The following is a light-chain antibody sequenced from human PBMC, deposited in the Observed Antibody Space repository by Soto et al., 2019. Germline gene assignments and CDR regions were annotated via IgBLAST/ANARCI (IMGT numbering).Light chain of an antibody. J-gene: IGKJ1*01. CDR1: QSVSSSY. CDR2: GAS. CDR3: QQYGSPTWT. V-gene: IGKV3-20*01. Sequence: EIVLTQSPGTLSLSPGERATLSCRASQSVSSSYLAWYQQKPGQAPRLLIYGASSRATGIPDRFSGSGSGTDFTLTISRLEPEDFAVYYCQQYGSPTWTFGQGTKVESK.